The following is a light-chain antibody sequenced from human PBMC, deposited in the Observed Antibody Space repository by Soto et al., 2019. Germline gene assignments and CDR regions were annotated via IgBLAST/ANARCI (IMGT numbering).Light chain of an antibody. Sequence: TVLTQSPGTLSLSPGERATLSCRASQTIPPNNLDWYQQKPGQAPRLLIYGASTRATGIPDRFSGSGSGTDFALTISRLEAEDFAVYYCQHYENSLWTFGQGTKVEIK. V-gene: IGKV3-20*01. CDR1: QTIPPNN. J-gene: IGKJ1*01. CDR2: GAS. CDR3: QHYENSLWT.